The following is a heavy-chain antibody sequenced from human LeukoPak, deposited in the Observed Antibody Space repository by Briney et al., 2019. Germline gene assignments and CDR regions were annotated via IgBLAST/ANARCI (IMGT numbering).Heavy chain of an antibody. J-gene: IGHJ5*02. CDR1: GFTFSSYA. CDR2: ISYDGSNK. Sequence: GGSLRLSCSASGFTFSSYAMHWVRQAPGKGLEWVAVISYDGSNKYFADSVKGRFTISRDNSKNTLYLQMNGLRAEDTAVYYCAKDGCRITSCHVLVDPWGQGTLVTVSS. CDR3: AKDGCRITSCHVLVDP. V-gene: IGHV3-30*18. D-gene: IGHD2-2*01.